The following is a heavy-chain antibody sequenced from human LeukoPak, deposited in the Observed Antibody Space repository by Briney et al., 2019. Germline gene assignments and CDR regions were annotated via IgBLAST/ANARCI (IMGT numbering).Heavy chain of an antibody. V-gene: IGHV4-59*06. CDR2: IYYSGST. D-gene: IGHD5-24*01. J-gene: IGHJ5*02. Sequence: SETLSLTCTVSGGSISSDYRSWIRQHPGKGLEWIGYIYYSGSTYYNPSLKSRVTISVDTSKNQFSLKLSSVTAADTAVYYCARWRRGLEGNWFDPWGQGTLVTVSS. CDR3: ARWRRGLEGNWFDP. CDR1: GGSISSDY.